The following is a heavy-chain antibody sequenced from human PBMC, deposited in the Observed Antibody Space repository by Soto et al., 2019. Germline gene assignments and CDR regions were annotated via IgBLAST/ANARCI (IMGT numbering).Heavy chain of an antibody. Sequence: GESLKISCKGSGYSFTSYWIGWVRQMPGKGLEWMGIIYPGDSDTRYSPSFQGQVTISADKSISTAYLQWSSLKASDTAMYYCATFGLGYCSSTSCYDGLYYYYYGMDVWGQGTTVTVSS. CDR2: IYPGDSDT. CDR1: GYSFTSYW. V-gene: IGHV5-51*01. CDR3: ATFGLGYCSSTSCYDGLYYYYYGMDV. D-gene: IGHD2-2*01. J-gene: IGHJ6*02.